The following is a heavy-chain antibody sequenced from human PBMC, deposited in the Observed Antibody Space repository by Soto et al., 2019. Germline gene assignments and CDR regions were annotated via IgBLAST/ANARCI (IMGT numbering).Heavy chain of an antibody. Sequence: QVQLVQSGAEVKRPGSSVKVSCKASGDTFNFYSINWVRQAPGLGLEWLGRVNPILSLSNYAQRFQGRVTMSADKPTSTAYMILNSRISEDTAIYYCATSYGSGYRAFDYWGQGALVTVSS. D-gene: IGHD3-10*01. V-gene: IGHV1-69*02. CDR1: GDTFNFYS. J-gene: IGHJ4*02. CDR2: VNPILSLS. CDR3: ATSYGSGYRAFDY.